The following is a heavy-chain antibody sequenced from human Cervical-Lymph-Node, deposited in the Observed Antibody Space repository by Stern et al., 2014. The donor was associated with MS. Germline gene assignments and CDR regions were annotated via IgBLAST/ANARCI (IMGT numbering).Heavy chain of an antibody. CDR1: GASLSSRSW. D-gene: IGHD5-18*01. V-gene: IGHV4-4*02. CDR2: ISHSGNT. CDR3: ARRGEQELDTAMGFPFQH. J-gene: IGHJ4*02. Sequence: QLQLQESGPGLVKPSGTLSLTCAVSGASLSSRSWWNWVRLPPGKGLEWIGEISHSGNTLYNPSLGSRVIVSVDKSKNQFSLKLTSVTAADTAVYFCARRGEQELDTAMGFPFQHWGRGTLVTVSS.